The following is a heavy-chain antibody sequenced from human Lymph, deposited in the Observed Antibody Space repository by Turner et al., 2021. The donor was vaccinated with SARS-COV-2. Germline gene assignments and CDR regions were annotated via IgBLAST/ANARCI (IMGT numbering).Heavy chain of an antibody. V-gene: IGHV3-30*04. D-gene: IGHD3-22*01. Sequence: QVQLVESGGGVVQPGRSLRLSCAASGFTFSSYAMHWVRQATGKGLEWVAFISYDGSDKYYAESVKGRFTFYRDNSKNTLYLQMNSLRAEDTAVYYCARDRDSSGWVDYWGQGTLVTVSS. CDR3: ARDRDSSGWVDY. CDR1: GFTFSSYA. J-gene: IGHJ4*02. CDR2: ISYDGSDK.